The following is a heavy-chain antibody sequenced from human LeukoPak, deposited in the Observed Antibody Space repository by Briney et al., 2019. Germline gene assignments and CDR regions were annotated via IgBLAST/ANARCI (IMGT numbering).Heavy chain of an antibody. D-gene: IGHD2-15*01. CDR2: ISGSGGST. Sequence: GGSLRLSCAASGFTFSGYAMSWVRQAPGKGPEWVSAISGSGGSTYYADSVKGRFTISRDNSKNTLYLQMNSLRAEDTAVYYCAKGDSCSGGSCHPPPWGQGTLVTVSS. CDR3: AKGDSCSGGSCHPPP. J-gene: IGHJ5*02. V-gene: IGHV3-23*01. CDR1: GFTFSGYA.